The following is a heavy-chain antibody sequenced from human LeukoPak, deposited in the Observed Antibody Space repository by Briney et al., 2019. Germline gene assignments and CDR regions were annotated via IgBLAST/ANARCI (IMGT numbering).Heavy chain of an antibody. CDR2: INPNRCVA. CDR3: ARGGRWVTNRNWFDP. Sequence: SVKVSYKASLCTLNGYYMHWVRQAPRQPREGVGWINPNRCVADYAQKFQRRVTMTRDTSISTAYMELSRLRSDDTAVYYCARGGRWVTNRNWFDPWGQGRLVTVSS. CDR1: LCTLNGYY. D-gene: IGHD4-17*01. V-gene: IGHV1-2*02. J-gene: IGHJ5*02.